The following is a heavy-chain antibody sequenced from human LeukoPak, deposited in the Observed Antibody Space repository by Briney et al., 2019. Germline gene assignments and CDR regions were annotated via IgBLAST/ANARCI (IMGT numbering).Heavy chain of an antibody. J-gene: IGHJ4*02. CDR2: ISGSGGST. V-gene: IGHV3-23*01. Sequence: GGSLRLSCAASGFTFNSYAMSWVPQAPGKGLEWVSAISGSGGSTYYADSVKGRFTISRDNSKNTLYLQMNSLRAEDTAVYYCAKSAGIVVVTAIHYWGQGTLVTVSS. CDR1: GFTFNSYA. D-gene: IGHD2-21*02. CDR3: AKSAGIVVVTAIHY.